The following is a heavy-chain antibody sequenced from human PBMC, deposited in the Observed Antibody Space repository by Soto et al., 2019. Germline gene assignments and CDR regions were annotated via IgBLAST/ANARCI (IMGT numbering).Heavy chain of an antibody. D-gene: IGHD4-17*01. J-gene: IGHJ6*03. V-gene: IGHV4-4*02. CDR2: IYHSGST. Sequence: SETLSLTCAVSSDSTSSSNWWSWVRQPPGKGLELIGEIYHSGSTNYNPSLKSRVTISVDKSKNQFSLNLSSVTAADTAVYYCARTTVTTNYYYYYMDVWGKGTTVTVSS. CDR3: ARTTVTTNYYYYYMDV. CDR1: SDSTSSSNW.